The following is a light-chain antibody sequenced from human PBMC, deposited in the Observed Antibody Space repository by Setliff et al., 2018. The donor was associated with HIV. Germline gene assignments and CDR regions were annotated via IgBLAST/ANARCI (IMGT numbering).Light chain of an antibody. Sequence: NFMLTQPHSVSESPGKTVIISCTRSSGGIANNYVQWYQQRPGSSPTTVIYEDNRRPSGVPDRISGSIDGSSNSASLTIFGLKTEDEADYYCQSYDGDSVIFGGGTKVTVL. V-gene: IGLV6-57*01. CDR2: EDN. CDR3: QSYDGDSVI. J-gene: IGLJ2*01. CDR1: SGGIANNY.